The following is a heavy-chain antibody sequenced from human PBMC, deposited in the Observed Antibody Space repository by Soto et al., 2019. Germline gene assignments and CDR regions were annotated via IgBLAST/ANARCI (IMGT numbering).Heavy chain of an antibody. CDR3: ARGGGPDIAYGMDV. CDR2: IYHSGST. Sequence: SETLSLTCDVSGGSISSINWWSWVRQPPGKGLKWIGEIYHSGSTTYNPSLKSRVTISVDKSKNQFSLKLRSVTAADTAIYYCARGGGPDIAYGMDVWGQGTTGTGSS. V-gene: IGHV4-4*02. J-gene: IGHJ6*02. D-gene: IGHD5-12*01. CDR1: GGSISSINW.